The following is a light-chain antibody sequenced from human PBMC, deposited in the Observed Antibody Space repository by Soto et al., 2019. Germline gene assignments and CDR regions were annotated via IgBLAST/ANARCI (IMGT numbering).Light chain of an antibody. V-gene: IGLV2-11*01. Sequence: SALTQPRSVSWSPGQSVTISCTGTSSDVDDYNYVSWFQQHPGKAPKLMIYDVSERPSGVPDRFSGSKSGNTASLTISGLQAEDEADYYCCSYGGTSYVFRTGTTGTVL. J-gene: IGLJ1*01. CDR3: CSYGGTSYV. CDR2: DVS. CDR1: SSDVDDYNY.